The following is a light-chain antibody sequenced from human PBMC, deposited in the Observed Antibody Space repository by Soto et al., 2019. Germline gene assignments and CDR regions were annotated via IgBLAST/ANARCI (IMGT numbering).Light chain of an antibody. CDR2: WAS. J-gene: IGKJ1*01. V-gene: IGKV4-1*01. CDR3: KQYYDLPT. Sequence: DIVMTQSPDSLALSLGERATINCKSSRSVFASSFNKYHIAWYQHKPGQPPRLLVYWASSRESGVPDRFSASGSGTDFTLTVNGLQAEDVATYYCKQYYDLPTFGQGTKVEIK. CDR1: RSVFASSFNKYH.